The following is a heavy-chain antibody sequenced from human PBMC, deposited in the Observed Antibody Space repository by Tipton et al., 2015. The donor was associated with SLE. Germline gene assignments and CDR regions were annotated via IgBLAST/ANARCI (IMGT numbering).Heavy chain of an antibody. CDR3: ARDLPDY. Sequence: GSLRLSCVGSGFTFGGYSVTWVRQAPGKGLEWLSTITGTGGTTYYADSVKGRFTISRDNSKNTLHLQMNSLRAEDTAVYYCARDLPDYWGHGTLVSVSS. J-gene: IGHJ4*03. CDR1: GFTFGGYS. CDR2: ITGTGGTT. V-gene: IGHV3-23*01.